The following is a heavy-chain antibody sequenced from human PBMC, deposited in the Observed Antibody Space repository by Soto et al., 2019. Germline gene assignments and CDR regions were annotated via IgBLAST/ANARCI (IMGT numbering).Heavy chain of an antibody. CDR1: GYTFTSYG. Sequence: QVQLVQSGAEVKKPGASVKVSCKASGYTFTSYGISWVRQAPGQGLEWMGWISAYNGNTNYAQKLQGRVTMTTDTSTSTAFMELRSLGSDDTAVYYCARVVKYYDFWSGYYSEGYYYMDVWGKGTTVTVSS. V-gene: IGHV1-18*01. CDR2: ISAYNGNT. CDR3: ARVVKYYDFWSGYYSEGYYYMDV. J-gene: IGHJ6*03. D-gene: IGHD3-3*01.